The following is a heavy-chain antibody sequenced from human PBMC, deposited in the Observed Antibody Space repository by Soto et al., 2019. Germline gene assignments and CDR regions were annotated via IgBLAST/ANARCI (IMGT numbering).Heavy chain of an antibody. CDR1: GDSTTTIDYY. V-gene: IGHV4-31*02. J-gene: IGHJ4*02. Sequence: SEALSLTWTASGDSTTTIDYYWTWIRQLPGEGLEWIAYIHHAGPTYYNPSLQSRITISVDTSQNQFSLKLNSVPAADTAVYFCARKPNALSYFDYWGQGALVTVS. CDR2: IHHAGPT. CDR3: ARKPNALSYFDY. D-gene: IGHD2-8*01.